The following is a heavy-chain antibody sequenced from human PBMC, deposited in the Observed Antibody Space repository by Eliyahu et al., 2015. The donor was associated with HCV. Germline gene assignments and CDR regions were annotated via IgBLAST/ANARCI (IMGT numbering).Heavy chain of an antibody. D-gene: IGHD5-18*01. CDR2: IYYSGST. V-gene: IGHV4-39*01. J-gene: IGHJ4*02. CDR1: GGSISSSXYY. CDR3: ARQSDSYRLPFDY. Sequence: QLQLQESGPGLVKPSETLSLTCTVXGGSISSSXYYWGWIRQPPGKGVEWMGRIYYSGSTYYNPSLKSRVTISVDTSKNQFSLKLSSVTAADTAVYYCARQSDSYRLPFDYWGQGTLVTVSS.